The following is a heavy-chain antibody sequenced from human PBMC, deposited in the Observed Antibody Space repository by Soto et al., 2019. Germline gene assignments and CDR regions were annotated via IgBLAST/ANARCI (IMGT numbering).Heavy chain of an antibody. CDR3: ARDSASYGSAFDI. Sequence: EVHLVESGGGLVKPGGSLRLSCAASGFTFTTYSMNWVRQAPGKGLEWVPSISSSSNYIYYADSVKGRFTISRDNAKNSLYLQMNSLRAEDTAVYYCARDSASYGSAFDIWGQGTMVTVSS. CDR2: ISSSSNYI. J-gene: IGHJ3*02. D-gene: IGHD5-18*01. V-gene: IGHV3-21*01. CDR1: GFTFTTYS.